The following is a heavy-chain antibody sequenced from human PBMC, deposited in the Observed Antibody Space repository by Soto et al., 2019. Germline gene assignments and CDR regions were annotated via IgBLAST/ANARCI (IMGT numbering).Heavy chain of an antibody. CDR1: GGSISSGGYY. V-gene: IGHV4-31*03. D-gene: IGHD3-22*01. J-gene: IGHJ2*01. Sequence: QVQLQESGPGLVKPSQTLSLTCTVSGGSISSGGYYWSWIRQHPGKGLEWIGYIYYSGSTYYNPSLKSRVTISVDTSKNQFSLKLSSVTAADTAVYYCATSPFYDSSGYYLLGPHWYFDLWGRGTLVTVSS. CDR3: ATSPFYDSSGYYLLGPHWYFDL. CDR2: IYYSGST.